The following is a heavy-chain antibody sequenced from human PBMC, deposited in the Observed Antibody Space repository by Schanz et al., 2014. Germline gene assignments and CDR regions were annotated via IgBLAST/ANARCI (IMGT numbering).Heavy chain of an antibody. D-gene: IGHD3-9*01. CDR3: ARQFYDILTGYWFPYYFDY. CDR1: GGSISSSNYY. V-gene: IGHV4-39*01. CDR2: IYYSGST. Sequence: QLQLQESGPGLVKPSETLSLTCTVSGGSISSSNYYWGWIRQPPGKGLGWIESIYYSGSTYYNPPFKSRVTTSVDTSKTHFSMELSSVTAADTAVYYCARQFYDILTGYWFPYYFDYWGQGTLVTVSS. J-gene: IGHJ4*02.